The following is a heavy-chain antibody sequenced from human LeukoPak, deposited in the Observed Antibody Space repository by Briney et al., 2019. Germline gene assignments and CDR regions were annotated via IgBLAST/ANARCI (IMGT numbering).Heavy chain of an antibody. J-gene: IGHJ5*02. CDR3: ARGSSYDYVWGSYRQGNWFDP. D-gene: IGHD3-16*02. CDR1: GGSISSYY. V-gene: IGHV4-59*12. CDR2: IYYSGST. Sequence: PSETLSLTCTVSGGSISSYYWSWIRQPPGKGLEWIGYIYYSGSTNYNPPLKSRVTISVDTSKNQFSLTLSSVTAADTAVYYCARGSSYDYVWGSYRQGNWFDPWGQGTLVTVSS.